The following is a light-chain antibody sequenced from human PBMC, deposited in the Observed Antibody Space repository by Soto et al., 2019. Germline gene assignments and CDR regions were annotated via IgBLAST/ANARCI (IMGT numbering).Light chain of an antibody. CDR3: QQYNSYRT. Sequence: PYTLSASVGDRVTITCRASQSISSWLAWYQQKPGEAPKLLIYDASSLESGVPSRFSGSGSGTEFTLTISRLQPDDFATYYCQQYNSYRTFGQGT. V-gene: IGKV1-5*01. CDR2: DAS. J-gene: IGKJ1*01. CDR1: QSISSW.